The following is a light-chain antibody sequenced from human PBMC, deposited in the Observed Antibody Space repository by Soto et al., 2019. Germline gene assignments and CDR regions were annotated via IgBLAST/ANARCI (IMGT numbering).Light chain of an antibody. V-gene: IGKV3-11*01. CDR2: DAS. CDR3: QQRINWPPGT. Sequence: EIVLTQSPATLSLSPGERATLSCRASQSVSSYLAWYQQKPGQAPRLLIYDASNRATGIPARFSGSGSGTDFTLTISSLEPEDVAVYYCQQRINWPPGTFGQGTRLEIK. J-gene: IGKJ5*01. CDR1: QSVSSY.